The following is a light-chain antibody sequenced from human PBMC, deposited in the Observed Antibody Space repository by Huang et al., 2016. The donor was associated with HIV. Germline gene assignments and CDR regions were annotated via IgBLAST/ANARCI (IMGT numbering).Light chain of an antibody. Sequence: DIQMTQSPTSLSAYVGDRVTLTCQASQDLRNYLNWYQKKPGKAPKPRIYDATNLETGVSSRFSGSGSGTDFTFTISSLQPEDIATYYCQHYDNLRTFGQGTKVEIK. V-gene: IGKV1-33*01. CDR3: QHYDNLRT. CDR1: QDLRNY. CDR2: DAT. J-gene: IGKJ1*01.